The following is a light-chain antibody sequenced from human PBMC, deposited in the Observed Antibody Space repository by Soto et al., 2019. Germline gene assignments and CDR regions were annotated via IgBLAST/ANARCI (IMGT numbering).Light chain of an antibody. CDR2: EVV. CDR1: KSDIGVYDF. J-gene: IGLJ1*01. CDR3: KSYAGSNTYG. Sequence: QSVLTQPPSASGSPGQSVTISCTGTKSDIGVYDFVSWYQHHPGKAPRLIIYEVVQRPSGVPDLFSGSKSGNTASLTVSGLQAADEADYFCKSYAGSNTYGFGSGTKVT. V-gene: IGLV2-8*01.